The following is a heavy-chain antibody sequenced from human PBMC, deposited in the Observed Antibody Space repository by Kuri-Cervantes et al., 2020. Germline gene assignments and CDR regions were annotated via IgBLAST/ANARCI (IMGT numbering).Heavy chain of an antibody. V-gene: IGHV3-30*03. J-gene: IGHJ5*02. Sequence: GESLKISCAASGFTFDDYGMSWVRQAPGKGLEWVAVISYDGSNKYYADSVKGRFTISRDNSKNTLYLQMNSLRAEDTAVYYCARVPGDQESNWFDPWGQGTLVTVSS. D-gene: IGHD2-21*02. CDR1: GFTFDDYG. CDR2: ISYDGSNK. CDR3: ARVPGDQESNWFDP.